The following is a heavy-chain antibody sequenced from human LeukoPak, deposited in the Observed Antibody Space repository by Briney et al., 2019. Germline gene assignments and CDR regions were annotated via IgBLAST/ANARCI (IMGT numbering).Heavy chain of an antibody. Sequence: GGSLRLSCGASGFTFTSSAMSWVRQAPGKGLEWVANIKLDGSEKNYVDSVKGRSTISRDNTKNSLYLQMNSLRAEDTAVFYCARDQYDTWSRRGNFDSWGQGTLVIVSS. CDR1: GFTFTSSA. CDR3: ARDQYDTWSRRGNFDS. J-gene: IGHJ4*02. V-gene: IGHV3-7*03. D-gene: IGHD3-3*01. CDR2: IKLDGSEK.